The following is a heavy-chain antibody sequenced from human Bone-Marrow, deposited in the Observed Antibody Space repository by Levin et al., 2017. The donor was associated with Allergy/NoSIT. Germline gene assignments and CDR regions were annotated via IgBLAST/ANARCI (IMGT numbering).Heavy chain of an antibody. CDR3: ASVKILGRSLHLDSVD. D-gene: IGHD3-16*02. V-gene: IGHV3-30*09. CDR2: ISYDGTP. Sequence: GGSLRLSCAASGFTFSNYLMHWVRQTPGEGLEWVAGISYDGTPHADSVRGRFAISRDNSKNTLYLLLDSLRPEDTALSYCASVKILGRSLHLDSVDWGQGTLVTVSS. J-gene: IGHJ4*02. CDR1: GFTFSNYL.